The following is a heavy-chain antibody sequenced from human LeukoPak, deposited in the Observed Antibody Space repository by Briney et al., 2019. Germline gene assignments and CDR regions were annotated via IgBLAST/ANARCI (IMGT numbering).Heavy chain of an antibody. Sequence: SETLSLTCTVSGGSISSYYWSWIRQPPGKGLEWIGYIYYSGSTNYNPSLKSRVTISVDTSKNQFSLKLSSVTAADTAVYYCATSITISSLTGYFDYRGQGTLVTVSS. CDR3: ATSITISSLTGYFDY. CDR1: GGSISSYY. D-gene: IGHD3-9*01. CDR2: IYYSGST. J-gene: IGHJ4*02. V-gene: IGHV4-59*01.